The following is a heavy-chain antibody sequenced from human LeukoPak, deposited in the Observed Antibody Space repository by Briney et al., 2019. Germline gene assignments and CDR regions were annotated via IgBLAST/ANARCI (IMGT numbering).Heavy chain of an antibody. CDR3: AKGGTYGDSPLHFDY. J-gene: IGHJ4*02. D-gene: IGHD4-17*01. Sequence: PGGSLRLSCAASGFTFSSYAMSWVRQAPGKGLEWVSAISGSGGSTYYADSVKGRFTISRDNSKNTLYLQMNSLRAEDTAVYYCAKGGTYGDSPLHFDYWGQGTLVTVSS. CDR2: ISGSGGST. V-gene: IGHV3-23*01. CDR1: GFTFSSYA.